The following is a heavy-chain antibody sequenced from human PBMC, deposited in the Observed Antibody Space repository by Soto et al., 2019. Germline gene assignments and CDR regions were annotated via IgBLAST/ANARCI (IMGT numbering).Heavy chain of an antibody. V-gene: IGHV3-30*18. Sequence: GGSLRLSCAASGFTFSSYGMHWVRQAPGKGLEWVAVISYDGSNKYYADSVKGRFTISRDNSKNTLYLQMNSLRAEDTAVYYCAKTEAYFDYWGQGTLVTVSS. J-gene: IGHJ4*02. CDR1: GFTFSSYG. CDR2: ISYDGSNK. CDR3: AKTEAYFDY.